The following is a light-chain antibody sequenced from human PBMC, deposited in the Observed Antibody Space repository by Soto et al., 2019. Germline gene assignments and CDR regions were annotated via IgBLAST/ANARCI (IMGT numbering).Light chain of an antibody. V-gene: IGKV3-15*01. CDR3: LQYNNWPPFP. J-gene: IGKJ2*01. CDR2: GAS. CDR1: QSVSSN. Sequence: EIVMTQSPATLSVSPGERATLSCRASQSVSSNLAWYQQKPGQAPRLLIYGASTRATGMPARFSGSGSGTEFTLTISSLQSEDFAVYYCLQYNNWPPFPVGQGTKLEIK.